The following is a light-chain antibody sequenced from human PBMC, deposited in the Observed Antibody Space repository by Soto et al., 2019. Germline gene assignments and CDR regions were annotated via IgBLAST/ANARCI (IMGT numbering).Light chain of an antibody. CDR1: QSVSSSY. CDR3: QQYGSSPRT. Sequence: EIVLTQSPGTLSLSPGERDTLSCRASQSVSSSYLAWNQQKPGQAPRLLIYGASSRATGIPDRFSGSGSGTDFTLTISRLEPEDFAVYYCQQYGSSPRTFGQGTKVDIK. J-gene: IGKJ1*01. CDR2: GAS. V-gene: IGKV3-20*01.